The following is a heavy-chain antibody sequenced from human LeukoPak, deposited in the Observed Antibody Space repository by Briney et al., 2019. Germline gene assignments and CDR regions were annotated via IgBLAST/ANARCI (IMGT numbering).Heavy chain of an antibody. V-gene: IGHV3-9*01. J-gene: IGHJ4*02. Sequence: PGRSLRLSCAASGFTFDDYAMHWVRQAPGKGLEWVSGISWNSGSIGYADSVKGRFTISRDNAKNSLYLQMNSLRAEDTALYYCAKDGGSGEFDYWGQGTLVTVSS. D-gene: IGHD3-10*01. CDR2: ISWNSGSI. CDR1: GFTFDDYA. CDR3: AKDGGSGEFDY.